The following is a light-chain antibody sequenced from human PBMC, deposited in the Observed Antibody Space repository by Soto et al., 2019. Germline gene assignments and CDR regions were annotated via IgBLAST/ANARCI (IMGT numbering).Light chain of an antibody. Sequence: QSALTQPASVSGSPGQSITISCTGTSSDVGGYNYVSWYQQHPGKSPKLIIYDVSNRPSGVSNRVSGSKSGNTASLTISGLQAEDEADYYCSSYTSSSTVVFGGWTKLTVL. CDR2: DVS. CDR1: SSDVGGYNY. V-gene: IGLV2-14*01. CDR3: SSYTSSSTVV. J-gene: IGLJ2*01.